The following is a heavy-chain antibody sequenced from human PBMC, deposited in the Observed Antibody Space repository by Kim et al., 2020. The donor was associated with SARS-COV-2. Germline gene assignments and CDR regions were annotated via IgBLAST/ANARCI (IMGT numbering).Heavy chain of an antibody. D-gene: IGHD2-15*01. CDR3: AIWRWHGGYFQH. V-gene: IGHV3-7*01. Sequence: YYVDSVKGRFTISRDNAKNSLYLQMNSLRAEDTAVYYCAIWRWHGGYFQHWGQGTLVTVSS. J-gene: IGHJ1*01.